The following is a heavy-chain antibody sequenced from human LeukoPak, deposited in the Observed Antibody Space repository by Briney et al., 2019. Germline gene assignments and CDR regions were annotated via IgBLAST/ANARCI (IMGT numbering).Heavy chain of an antibody. J-gene: IGHJ4*02. CDR1: GFTFSGYS. D-gene: IGHD3-9*01. V-gene: IGHV3-48*01. CDR2: ISSSSSTI. CDR3: ARDRTDGYYDILTGPVSDEIDY. Sequence: PGGSLRLSCAASGFTFSGYSMNWVRQAPGKGLEWVSYISSSSSTIYYADSVKGRFTISRDNAKNSLYLQMNSLRAEDTAVYYCARDRTDGYYDILTGPVSDEIDYWGQGTLVTVSS.